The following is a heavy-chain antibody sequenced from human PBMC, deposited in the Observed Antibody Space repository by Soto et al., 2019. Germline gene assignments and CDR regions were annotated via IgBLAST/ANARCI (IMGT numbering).Heavy chain of an antibody. CDR3: ARGFGVTTNPPGH. V-gene: IGHV4-59*01. CDR2: VPDTGSS. Sequence: SETLSLTCTVSGDSINNYYWNWVRQRPGKGLEWIGYVPDTGSSNYNPSLKSRLTMSLDTSKNQFSLRLTSVTAADTAVYYCARGFGVTTNPPGHWGQGTLVTVSS. J-gene: IGHJ4*02. D-gene: IGHD4-17*01. CDR1: GDSINNYY.